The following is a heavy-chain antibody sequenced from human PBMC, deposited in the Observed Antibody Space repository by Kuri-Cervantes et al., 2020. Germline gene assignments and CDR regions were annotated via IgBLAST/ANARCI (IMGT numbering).Heavy chain of an antibody. CDR1: GGSISSYY. V-gene: IGHV4-59*01. Sequence: SETLSLTCTVSGGSISSYYWSWIRQPPGKGLEWIAYIYYRGSTNYNPSLKSRVTISVDTSKNQFSLKMRSVTAADTAVYYCASQPTYYDILTGYSSRDYFDYWGQGTLVTSPQ. J-gene: IGHJ4*02. CDR2: IYYRGST. D-gene: IGHD3-9*01. CDR3: ASQPTYYDILTGYSSRDYFDY.